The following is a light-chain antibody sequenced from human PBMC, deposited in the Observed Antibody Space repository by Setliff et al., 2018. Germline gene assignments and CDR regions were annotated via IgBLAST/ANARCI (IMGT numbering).Light chain of an antibody. J-gene: IGLJ2*01. V-gene: IGLV2-23*02. CDR2: EVS. CDR3: CSYAGSRDVV. Sequence: QSALAQPASVSGSPGQSITISCTGTSSDVGSYNLVSWYQQHPGKAPKLMIYEVSKRPSGVSNRFSGSKSGNTASLTISRLQAEDEADYYCCSYAGSRDVVFGGGTKVTVL. CDR1: SSDVGSYNL.